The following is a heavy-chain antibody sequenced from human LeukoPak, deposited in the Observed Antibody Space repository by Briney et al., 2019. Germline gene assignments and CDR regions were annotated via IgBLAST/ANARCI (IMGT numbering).Heavy chain of an antibody. D-gene: IGHD1-1*01. CDR1: GYTFTGYY. CDR3: AALDVRGYYYGMDV. V-gene: IGHV1-2*02. Sequence: ASVEVSCRASGYTFTGYYMHWLRQAPGQGLEWMGWINPNSGGTNYAQKFQGRVTMTRDTSISTAYMELSRLRSDDTAVYYCAALDVRGYYYGMDVWGQGTTVTVSS. CDR2: INPNSGGT. J-gene: IGHJ6*02.